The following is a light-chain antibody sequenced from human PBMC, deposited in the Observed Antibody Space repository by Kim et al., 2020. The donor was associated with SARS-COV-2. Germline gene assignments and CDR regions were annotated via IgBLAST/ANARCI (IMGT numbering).Light chain of an antibody. CDR1: QGISSY. J-gene: IGKJ1*01. V-gene: IGKV1-8*01. CDR3: QQYYSYAWT. Sequence: ASTGDRVTITCRARQGISSYLAWYQQKPGKAPKLLIYAASTLQSGVPSRFSGSGSGTDFTLTISCLQSEDFATYYCQQYYSYAWTFGQGTKVDIK. CDR2: AAS.